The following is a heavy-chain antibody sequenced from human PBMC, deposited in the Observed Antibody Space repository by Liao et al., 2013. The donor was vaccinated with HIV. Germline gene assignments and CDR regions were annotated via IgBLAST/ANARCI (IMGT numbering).Heavy chain of an antibody. D-gene: IGHD5-24*01. J-gene: IGHJ4*02. CDR1: GGSISSSC. V-gene: IGHV4-4*07. CDR2: ICTSETT. CDR3: ARGNGYNIRPFDY. Sequence: QVQLQESGPGLVKPSETLSLTCTVSGGSISSSCWSWIRQPAGMGLEWIGRICTSETTNYNPSLKSRVTMSADTSKNQFSLKLSSVTAADTAVYYCARGNGYNIRPFDYWGRGNPGHRLL.